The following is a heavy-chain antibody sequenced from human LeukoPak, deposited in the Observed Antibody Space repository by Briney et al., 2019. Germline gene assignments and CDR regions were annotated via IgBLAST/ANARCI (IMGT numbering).Heavy chain of an antibody. CDR1: GFPFSSYP. J-gene: IGHJ4*02. CDR2: ISYDGNNK. CDR3: ASAATATVGY. V-gene: IGHV3-30*01. D-gene: IGHD1-1*01. Sequence: GGSLRLSCAASGFPFSSYPMHWVRQAPGKGLEWVALISYDGNNKYYADSVKGRFTISRDNSKNTLYLQMNSLRPDDTAMYSCASAATATVGYWGQGTLVTVSS.